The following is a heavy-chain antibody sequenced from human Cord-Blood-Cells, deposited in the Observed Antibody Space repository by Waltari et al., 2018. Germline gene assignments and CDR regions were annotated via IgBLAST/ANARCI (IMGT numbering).Heavy chain of an antibody. CDR2: IYSGGST. V-gene: IGHV3-53*04. CDR1: GFTVSSTY. Sequence: EVQLVESGGGLVQSGGSLRLFCAASGFTVSSTYITWVGQSPWKGLEGVAVIYSGGSTYYADSVKGRFTISRHNSKNTLYLQMNSLRAEDTAVYYCASTIGSYYNYWGQGTLVTVSS. CDR3: ASTIGSYYNY. J-gene: IGHJ4*02. D-gene: IGHD1-26*01.